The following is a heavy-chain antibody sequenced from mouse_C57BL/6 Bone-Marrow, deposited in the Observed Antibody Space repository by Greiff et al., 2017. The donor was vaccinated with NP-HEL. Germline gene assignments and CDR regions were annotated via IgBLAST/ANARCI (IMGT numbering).Heavy chain of an antibody. D-gene: IGHD2-5*01. CDR3: ASDYSNYVSAAMDY. J-gene: IGHJ4*01. V-gene: IGHV5-12*01. Sequence: EVKLQESGGGLVQPGGSLKLSCAASGFTFSDYYMYWVRQTPEKRLEWVAYISNGGGSTYYPDTVKGRFTISRDNAKNTLYLQMSRLKSEDTAMYYCASDYSNYVSAAMDYWGQGTSVTVSS. CDR1: GFTFSDYY. CDR2: ISNGGGST.